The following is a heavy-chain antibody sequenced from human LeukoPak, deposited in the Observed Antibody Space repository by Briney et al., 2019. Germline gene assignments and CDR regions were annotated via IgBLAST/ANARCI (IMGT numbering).Heavy chain of an antibody. CDR2: INPNSGGT. D-gene: IGHD3-3*01. CDR3: AREVFGVVIGYYFDY. V-gene: IGHV1-2*02. CDR1: GYTFTGYY. J-gene: IGHJ4*02. Sequence: ASVKVSCKASGYTFTGYYMHWVRQAPGQGLEWMGWINPNSGGTNYAQKFQGRVTMTRDTSISTAYMELSRLRSDDTAVYYCAREVFGVVIGYYFDYWGQGTLVTVSS.